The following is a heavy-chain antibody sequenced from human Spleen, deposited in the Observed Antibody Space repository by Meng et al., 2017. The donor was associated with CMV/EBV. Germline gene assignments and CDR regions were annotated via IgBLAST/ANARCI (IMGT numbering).Heavy chain of an antibody. CDR1: GFTFSSYA. D-gene: IGHD3-22*01. CDR3: AKDQGPYYHDSSGYFDY. CDR2: ISGGGGST. V-gene: IGHV3-23*01. Sequence: GESLKISCVGSGFTFSSYAMSWVRQAPGKGLEWVSGISGGGGSTYYADSVKGRFTISRDNSKNTLYLQMNSLRAEDTAVYYCAKDQGPYYHDSSGYFDYWGQGALVTVSS. J-gene: IGHJ4*02.